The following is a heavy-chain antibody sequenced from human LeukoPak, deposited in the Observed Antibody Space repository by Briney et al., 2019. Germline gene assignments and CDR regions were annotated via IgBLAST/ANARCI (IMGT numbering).Heavy chain of an antibody. D-gene: IGHD2/OR15-2a*01. Sequence: GGSLRLSCTASGFTFSSYAMNWVRQAPGKGLEWVSGIGAGGTFTYYADSVKGRFTISRDNSKNTLYLQMNSLRAEDTAVYYCAKGSTIGVFFDYWGQGTLVTVSS. J-gene: IGHJ4*02. CDR2: IGAGGTFT. CDR1: GFTFSSYA. V-gene: IGHV3-23*01. CDR3: AKGSTIGVFFDY.